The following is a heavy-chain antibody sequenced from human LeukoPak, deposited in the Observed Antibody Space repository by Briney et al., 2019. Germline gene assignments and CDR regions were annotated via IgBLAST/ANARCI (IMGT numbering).Heavy chain of an antibody. V-gene: IGHV4-38-2*02. CDR3: ARHGGV. CDR2: IYHSGRT. D-gene: IGHD3-3*01. CDR1: GYSISSGYY. Sequence: ASETLSLTCTVSGYSISSGYYWGWIRQPPGKGLEWIGSIYHSGRTYYNPSLKSRVTISVDTSNNQFSLKLSSVTAADTAMYYCARHGGVWGQGTQVTVSS. J-gene: IGHJ4*02.